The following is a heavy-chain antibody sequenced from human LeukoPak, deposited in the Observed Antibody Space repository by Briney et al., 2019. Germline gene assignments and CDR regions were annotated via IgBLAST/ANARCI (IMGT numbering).Heavy chain of an antibody. CDR3: ARDLTSTSNWEFDY. V-gene: IGHV1-2*04. J-gene: IGHJ4*02. CDR1: GYTFADYF. D-gene: IGHD1-26*01. CDR2: INLNTGGA. Sequence: ASVKVSCKASGYTFADYFIHWVRQAPGQGLEWMGRINLNTGGAEYAPKFQGWVTMTRDMSISTAYVEVNRLISDDTAVYYCARDLTSTSNWEFDYWGQGTLVIVSS.